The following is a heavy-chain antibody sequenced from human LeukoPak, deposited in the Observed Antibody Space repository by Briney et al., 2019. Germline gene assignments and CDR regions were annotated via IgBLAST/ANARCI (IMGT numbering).Heavy chain of an antibody. Sequence: ASVKVSCKASGGTFSSYAINWVRQVTGQGLEWMGWMNPNSGNTGYAQKFQGRVTITRNTSTSTAFMELSSLRSEDTAVYYCARRAVGNSYYHSMDVWGKGTTVTVSS. CDR2: MNPNSGNT. J-gene: IGHJ6*03. V-gene: IGHV1-8*03. CDR3: ARRAVGNSYYHSMDV. CDR1: GGTFSSYA. D-gene: IGHD6-19*01.